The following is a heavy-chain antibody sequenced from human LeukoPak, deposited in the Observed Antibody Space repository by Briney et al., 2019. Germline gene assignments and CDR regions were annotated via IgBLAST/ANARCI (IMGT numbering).Heavy chain of an antibody. D-gene: IGHD5-12*01. J-gene: IGHJ5*02. CDR3: ARGRQNIVATRRGNWFDT. CDR2: INHSGST. V-gene: IGHV4-34*01. Sequence: SETLSLTCAVYGGSFSGYYWSWVRQPPGKGLEWIGEINHSGSTNYNPSLKSRVTISVDTSKNQFSLKLSSVTAADRAVYYCARGRQNIVATRRGNWFDTWGQGTLVTVSS. CDR1: GGSFSGYY.